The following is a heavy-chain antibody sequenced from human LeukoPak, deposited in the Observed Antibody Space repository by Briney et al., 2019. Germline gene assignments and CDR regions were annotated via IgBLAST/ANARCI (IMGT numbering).Heavy chain of an antibody. CDR1: GFTFSTYA. V-gene: IGHV3-7*01. J-gene: IGHJ6*03. Sequence: GGSLRLSCAASGFTFSTYAMSWVRQAPGKGLEWVANIKQDGSEKYYVDSVKGRFTISRDNAKNSLYLQMNSLRAEDTAVYYCAREAADYYYYMDVWGKGTTVTVSS. CDR3: AREAADYYYYMDV. CDR2: IKQDGSEK.